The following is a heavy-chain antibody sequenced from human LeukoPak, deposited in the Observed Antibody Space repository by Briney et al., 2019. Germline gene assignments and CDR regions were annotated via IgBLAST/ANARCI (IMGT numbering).Heavy chain of an antibody. V-gene: IGHV3-23*01. J-gene: IGHJ4*02. D-gene: IGHD6-19*01. Sequence: PGASLRPSCAASGFTFTNYAMSWVRQAPGKGLEWVSAISGSGDSTNYADSVKGRFTISRDNSQNTLYLQMNSLRAEDTAVYYCARSAYNSGWYMFAIDYWGQGTLVTVSS. CDR1: GFTFTNYA. CDR2: ISGSGDST. CDR3: ARSAYNSGWYMFAIDY.